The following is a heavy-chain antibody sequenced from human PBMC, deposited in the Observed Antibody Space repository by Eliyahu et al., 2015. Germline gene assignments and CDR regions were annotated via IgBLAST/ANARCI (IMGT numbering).Heavy chain of an antibody. CDR2: IYYSGST. CDR1: GGSISSYY. Sequence: SLTCTVSGGSISSYYWSWIRQPPGKGLEWIGYIYYSGSTNYNPSLKSRVTISVDTSKNQFSLKLSSVTAADTAVYYCARGGVVIAQDFDYWGQGTLVTVSS. D-gene: IGHD2-21*01. J-gene: IGHJ4*02. V-gene: IGHV4-59*01. CDR3: ARGGVVIAQDFDY.